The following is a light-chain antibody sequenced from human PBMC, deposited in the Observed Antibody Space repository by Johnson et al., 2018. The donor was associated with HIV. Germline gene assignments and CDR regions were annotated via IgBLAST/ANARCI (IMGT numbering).Light chain of an antibody. V-gene: IGLV1-51*01. CDR1: SSNIGNNY. Sequence: SVLTQPPSVSAAPGQKVTISCSGSSSNIGNNYISWYQQVPGTAPKLLIYDNDKRPLGIPDRFSGSKSGTSATLGITGLQTGDEADYYCGTWDNSLVPVYVFGTATKVSVL. J-gene: IGLJ1*01. CDR2: DND. CDR3: GTWDNSLVPVYV.